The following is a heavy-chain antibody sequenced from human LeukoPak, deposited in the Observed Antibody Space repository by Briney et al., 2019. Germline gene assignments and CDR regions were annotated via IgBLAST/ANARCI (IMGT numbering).Heavy chain of an antibody. Sequence: ASVKVSCKASGYTFNSYGISWVRQAPGQGLEWMGWISAYNGNTNYAQKLQGRVTMTTDTSTSTAYMELRSLRSDDTAVYYCARAGRRITIFGVVEDAFDIWGQGTMVTVSS. CDR2: ISAYNGNT. J-gene: IGHJ3*02. CDR1: GYTFNSYG. V-gene: IGHV1-18*01. D-gene: IGHD3-3*01. CDR3: ARAGRRITIFGVVEDAFDI.